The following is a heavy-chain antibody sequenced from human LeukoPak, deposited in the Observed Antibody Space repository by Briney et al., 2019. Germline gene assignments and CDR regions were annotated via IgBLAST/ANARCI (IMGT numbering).Heavy chain of an antibody. Sequence: GGSLRPSCAASGFTFSSYGMSWVRQAPGKGLEWVSAISGSGGSTYYADSVKGRFTISRDNAKNSLYLQMNSLRAEDTAVYYCAELGITMIGGVWGKGTTVTISS. CDR1: GFTFSSYG. V-gene: IGHV3-23*01. CDR2: ISGSGGST. J-gene: IGHJ6*04. D-gene: IGHD3-10*02. CDR3: AELGITMIGGV.